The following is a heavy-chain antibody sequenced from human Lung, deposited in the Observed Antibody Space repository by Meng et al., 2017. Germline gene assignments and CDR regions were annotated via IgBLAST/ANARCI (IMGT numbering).Heavy chain of an antibody. Sequence: QVQRQQGGAGLVKPSETLSLTFVVAGGSFSDYYWSWIRQPRGKGLEWIGEINHSGSTNYNQSLASRATISVDTSQNNLSLKLSSVTAADSAVYYCARGPTTMAHDFDYWGQRTLVTVSS. J-gene: IGHJ4*02. CDR1: GGSFSDYY. V-gene: IGHV4-34*01. CDR3: ARGPTTMAHDFDY. CDR2: INHSGST. D-gene: IGHD4-11*01.